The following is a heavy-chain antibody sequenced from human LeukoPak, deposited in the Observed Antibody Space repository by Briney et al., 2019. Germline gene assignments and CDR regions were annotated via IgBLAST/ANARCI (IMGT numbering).Heavy chain of an antibody. D-gene: IGHD3-16*02. CDR2: IYPGDSDT. J-gene: IGHJ3*02. V-gene: IGHV5-51*01. Sequence: HGESLKISCKGSGYSFTSYWISWVRQMPGKGLEWMGIIYPGDSDTRYSPSFQGQVTISADKSISTAYLQWSSLKASDTAMYYCARQYYDYVWGSYPPAFDIWGQGTMVTVSS. CDR3: ARQYYDYVWGSYPPAFDI. CDR1: GYSFTSYW.